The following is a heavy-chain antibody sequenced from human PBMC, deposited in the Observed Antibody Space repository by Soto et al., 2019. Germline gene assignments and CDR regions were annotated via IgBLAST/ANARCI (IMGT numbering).Heavy chain of an antibody. Sequence: SETLSLTCTVSGGSISSYYWSWIRQPPGKGLEWIGYIYYSGSTNYNPSLKSRVTISVDTSKNQFSLKLSSVTAADTAMYYCARVLGFRFLEWLGDGMDVWGQGTTVTVSS. J-gene: IGHJ6*02. CDR3: ARVLGFRFLEWLGDGMDV. CDR2: IYYSGST. CDR1: GGSISSYY. D-gene: IGHD3-3*01. V-gene: IGHV4-59*01.